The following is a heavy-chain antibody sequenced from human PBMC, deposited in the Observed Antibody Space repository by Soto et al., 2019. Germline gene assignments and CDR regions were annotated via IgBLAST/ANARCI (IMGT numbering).Heavy chain of an antibody. V-gene: IGHV4-30-4*01. CDR2: IYYSGST. CDR1: GGSISSGDYY. CDR3: ARLVYDRSGYRPG. D-gene: IGHD3-22*01. J-gene: IGHJ4*02. Sequence: SETLSLTCTVSGGSISSGDYYWSWIRQPPGKGLEWIGYIYYSGSTYYNPSLKSRVTISVDTSKNHFSLKLSSVTAADTAVYYCARLVYDRSGYRPGWGQGTLVTVSS.